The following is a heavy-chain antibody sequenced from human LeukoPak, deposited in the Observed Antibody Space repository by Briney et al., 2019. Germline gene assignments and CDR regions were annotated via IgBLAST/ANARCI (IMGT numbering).Heavy chain of an antibody. CDR1: GGSFSGYY. J-gene: IGHJ4*02. Sequence: SETLSLTCAVYGGSFSGYYWSWIRQPPGKGLEWIGEINHSGSTNYNPSLKSRVTISVDTSKNQFSLKLSSVTAADTAVYYCARGLALTVTTDYTFDYWGQGTLVTVSS. V-gene: IGHV4-34*01. CDR2: INHSGST. CDR3: ARGLALTVTTDYTFDY. D-gene: IGHD4-17*01.